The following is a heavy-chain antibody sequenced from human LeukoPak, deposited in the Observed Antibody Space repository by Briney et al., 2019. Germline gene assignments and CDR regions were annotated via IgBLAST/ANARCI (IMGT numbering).Heavy chain of an antibody. J-gene: IGHJ4*02. Sequence: GRSLRLSCAASGFTFDDYAMHWVRQAPGKGLEWVSGISWNSGSIGYADSVKGRFTISRDNAKNSLYLQMNSLRAEDTALYYCAKDLVAGLSSSFDSGYSYWGQGTLVTVSS. CDR1: GFTFDDYA. CDR2: ISWNSGSI. D-gene: IGHD6-13*01. V-gene: IGHV3-9*01. CDR3: AKDLVAGLSSSFDSGYSY.